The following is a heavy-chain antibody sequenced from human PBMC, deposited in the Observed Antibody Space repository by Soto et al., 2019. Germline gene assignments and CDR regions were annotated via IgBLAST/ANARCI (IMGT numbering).Heavy chain of an antibody. D-gene: IGHD6-13*01. CDR3: AHSRYSSSWYSVHWFDP. J-gene: IGHJ5*02. CDR2: IYWDDDK. Sequence: QITLKESGPTLVKPTQTLTLTCTFSGFSLSTRGVGVGWIRQPPGKALEWLALIYWDDDKRYSPSLKSRLTITTATSKNQVLLTMTNMDPVDTATYYCAHSRYSSSWYSVHWFDPWGQGTLVTVSS. V-gene: IGHV2-5*02. CDR1: GFSLSTRGVG.